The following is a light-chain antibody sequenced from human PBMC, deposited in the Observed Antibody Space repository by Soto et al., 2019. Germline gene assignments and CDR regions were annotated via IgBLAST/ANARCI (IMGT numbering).Light chain of an antibody. J-gene: IGKJ4*01. CDR2: DAS. CDR3: QQRRDWRST. V-gene: IGKV3-11*01. CDR1: QSISTY. Sequence: EIVLTQSPATLSLSPGERATLSCRASQSISTYLAWYQQKPGQAPRLLIYDASNRATGIPARFSGSGSGTDLTLTSSSLEPEDFAVYFCQQRRDWRSTFGGGTKVAIK.